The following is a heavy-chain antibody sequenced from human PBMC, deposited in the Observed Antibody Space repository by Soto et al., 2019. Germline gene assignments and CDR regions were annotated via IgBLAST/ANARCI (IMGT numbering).Heavy chain of an antibody. J-gene: IGHJ6*03. V-gene: IGHV6-1*01. Sequence: SQTLSLTCAISGDSVSGPSVIWNWIRQSPSRGLEWLGRTYYRSKWYSEYAVSVRGRITINPDTSKNQFSLQLTSVTPEDTAVYFCARESHYYYMDVWGKGTTVAVSS. CDR1: GDSVSGPSVI. CDR3: ARESHYYYMDV. CDR2: TYYRSKWYS.